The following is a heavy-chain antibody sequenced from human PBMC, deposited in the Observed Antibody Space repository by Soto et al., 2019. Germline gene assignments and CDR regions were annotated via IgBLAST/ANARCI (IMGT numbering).Heavy chain of an antibody. V-gene: IGHV3-11*05. J-gene: IGHJ1*01. CDR3: AKTARVPGH. D-gene: IGHD1-1*01. CDR2: ISPDTRDT. CDR1: GFDFRDYY. Sequence: QVQLVESGGGLVKPGGSLRLSCAASGFDFRDYYMSWLRQAPGKGPEFLSYISPDTRDTNYADSVKGRFTISRDNAKTSIYLQMNSLRVEDTAVYCCAKTARVPGHWGQGTLVTVSS.